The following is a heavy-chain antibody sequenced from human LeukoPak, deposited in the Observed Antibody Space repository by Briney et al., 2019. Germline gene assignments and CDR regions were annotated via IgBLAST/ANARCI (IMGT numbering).Heavy chain of an antibody. V-gene: IGHV3-23*01. CDR1: GFTFTTYA. J-gene: IGHJ6*02. CDR2: ISGSGGGT. D-gene: IGHD3-10*01. CDR3: AKVLLWFGDLT. Sequence: GGSLRLSCATSGFTFTTYAMSWVRQAPGKGLEWVSLISGSGGGTYYADSVKGRFTISRDNSKNMVYLQVNSLRADDTAVYYCAKVLLWFGDLTWGQGTTVTVSS.